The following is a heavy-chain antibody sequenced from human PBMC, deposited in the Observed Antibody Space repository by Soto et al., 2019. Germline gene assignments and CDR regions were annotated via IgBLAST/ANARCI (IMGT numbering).Heavy chain of an antibody. D-gene: IGHD2-2*02. CDR2: SNPNSGGT. J-gene: IGHJ6*02. V-gene: IGHV1-2*04. Sequence: GAAVKVSCKASGYTFTGYYMHWVRQAPGQGVEWMGWSNPNSGGTNYAQKFQGWVTMTRDTSISTAYMELSRLRSDDTAVYYCASVSGICSTSCYRYGMDVWGQGTTVTAP. CDR1: GYTFTGYY. CDR3: ASVSGICSTSCYRYGMDV.